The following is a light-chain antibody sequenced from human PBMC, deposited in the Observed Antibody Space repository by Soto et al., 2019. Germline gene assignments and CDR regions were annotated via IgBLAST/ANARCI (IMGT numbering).Light chain of an antibody. CDR3: QQYNSYSIT. J-gene: IGKJ5*01. V-gene: IGKV1-5*01. CDR2: DAS. CDR1: QSISSW. Sequence: DIEITQSPSTLSASVGDRVTITCRASQSISSWLAWYQQKPGKAPKLLIYDASSLESGVPSRFSGSGSGTEFTLTISSLQPDDFATYYCQQYNSYSITFGQRSRLDVK.